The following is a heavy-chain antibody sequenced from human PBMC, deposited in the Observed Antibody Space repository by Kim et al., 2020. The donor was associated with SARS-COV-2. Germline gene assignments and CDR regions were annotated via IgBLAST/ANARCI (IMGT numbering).Heavy chain of an antibody. CDR2: T. Sequence: TNYAQKLQGRVTMTTDTSTSTAYMELRSLRSDDTAVYYCARDRVRGVLDYWGQGTLVTVSS. D-gene: IGHD3-10*01. J-gene: IGHJ4*02. V-gene: IGHV1-18*01. CDR3: ARDRVRGVLDY.